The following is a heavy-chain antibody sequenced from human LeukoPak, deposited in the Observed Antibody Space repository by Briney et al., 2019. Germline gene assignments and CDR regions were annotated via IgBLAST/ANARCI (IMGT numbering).Heavy chain of an antibody. CDR2: IYYSGST. CDR3: ARRVTYYYDSSGYYLDAFDI. Sequence: SETLSLTCTVSGGSVSSGSYYWSWIRQPPGKGLEWIGSIYYSGSTYYNPSLKSRVTISVDTSKNQFSLKLSSVTAADTAVYYCARRVTYYYDSSGYYLDAFDIWGQGTMVTVSS. D-gene: IGHD3-22*01. CDR1: GGSVSSGSYY. V-gene: IGHV4-39*01. J-gene: IGHJ3*02.